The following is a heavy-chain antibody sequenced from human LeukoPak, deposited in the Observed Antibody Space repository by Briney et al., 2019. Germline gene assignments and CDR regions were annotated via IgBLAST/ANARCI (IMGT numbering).Heavy chain of an antibody. CDR3: AGDCSSTSCYGGY. CDR2: ISGTGGTT. J-gene: IGHJ4*02. D-gene: IGHD2-2*01. CDR1: GFTFRRYA. Sequence: GGSLRLSCAASGFTFRRYAMSGVAQARGKGLEGVSVISGTGGTTYYADSVKGQFPISRDNSKNTLYLQMNSLRAEDTAVYYCAGDCSSTSCYGGYWGQGTLVTVSS. V-gene: IGHV3-23*01.